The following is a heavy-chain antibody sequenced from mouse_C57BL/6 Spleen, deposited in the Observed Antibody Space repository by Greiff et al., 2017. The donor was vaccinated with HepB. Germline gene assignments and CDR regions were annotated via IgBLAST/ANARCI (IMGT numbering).Heavy chain of an antibody. CDR2: ITSGSSTI. CDR1: GFTFRVYG. D-gene: IGHD1-1*01. Sequence: EVQVVESGGGLVKPGGSLTLSCAASGFTFRVYGLHLVRQAPEKGLEWISYITSGSSTIYYADTVKGRFTISRDNAKNTLFLQMTSLRSEDTAMYYCANNPYYYGSSYPYAMDYWGQGTSVTVSS. V-gene: IGHV5-17*01. CDR3: ANNPYYYGSSYPYAMDY. J-gene: IGHJ4*01.